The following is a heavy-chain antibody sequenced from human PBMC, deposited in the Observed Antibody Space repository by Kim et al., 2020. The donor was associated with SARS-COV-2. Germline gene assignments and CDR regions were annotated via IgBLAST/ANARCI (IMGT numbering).Heavy chain of an antibody. CDR1: GGSFSGYY. D-gene: IGHD2-15*01. J-gene: IGHJ3*02. V-gene: IGHV4-34*01. Sequence: SETLSLTCAVYGGSFSGYYWSWIRQPPGKGLEWIGEINHSGSTNYNPSLKSRVTISVDTSKNQFSLKLSSVTAADTAVYYCARATPYAFDIWGQGTMVT. CDR3: ARATPYAFDI. CDR2: INHSGST.